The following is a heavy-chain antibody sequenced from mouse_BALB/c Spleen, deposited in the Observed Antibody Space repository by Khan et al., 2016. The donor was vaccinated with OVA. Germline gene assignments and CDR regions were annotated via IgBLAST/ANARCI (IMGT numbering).Heavy chain of an antibody. J-gene: IGHJ4*01. Sequence: QVQLKESGPGLVAPSQSLSITCTISGFSLTNYGVHWVRQPPGKGLEWLVLMWSDGSATYNSALKSSLIISMDNSKSQVFLKMNSLQTDDTAMYCCARQPDVHYNVMAYWGQGTSVTVSS. CDR2: MWSDGSA. CDR3: ARQPDVHYNVMAY. V-gene: IGHV2-6-1*01. CDR1: GFSLTNYG.